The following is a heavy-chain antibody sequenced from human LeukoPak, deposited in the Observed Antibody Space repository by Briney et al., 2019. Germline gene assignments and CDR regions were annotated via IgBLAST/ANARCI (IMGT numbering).Heavy chain of an antibody. D-gene: IGHD3-9*01. J-gene: IGHJ4*02. CDR1: GGSFSGYY. CDR3: ARVDLRYFDWFLSRSFDY. CDR2: INHSGST. V-gene: IGHV4-34*01. Sequence: SETLSLTCAVYGGSFSGYYWSWIRQPPGKGLEWIGEINHSGSTNYNPSLESRVTISVDTSKNQFSLKLSSVTAADTAVYYCARVDLRYFDWFLSRSFDYWGQGTLVTVSS.